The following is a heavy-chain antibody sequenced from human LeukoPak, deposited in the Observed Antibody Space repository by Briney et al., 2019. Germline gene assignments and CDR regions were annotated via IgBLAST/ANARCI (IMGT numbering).Heavy chain of an antibody. CDR3: VTLGYCSGGSCYTFDY. Sequence: GGSLGLSCAASGFTFSSYSMNWVRQAPGKGLEWVSSISSSSSYIYYADSVKGRFTISRDNAKNSLYLQMNSLRAEDTAVYYCVTLGYCSGGSCYTFDYWGQGTLVTVSS. J-gene: IGHJ4*02. V-gene: IGHV3-21*01. CDR2: ISSSSSYI. D-gene: IGHD2-15*01. CDR1: GFTFSSYS.